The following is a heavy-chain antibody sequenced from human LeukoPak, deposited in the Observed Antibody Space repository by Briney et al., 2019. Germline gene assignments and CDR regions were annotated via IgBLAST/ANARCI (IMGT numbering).Heavy chain of an antibody. V-gene: IGHV3-23*01. CDR2: ISGSGGGT. D-gene: IGHD4-17*01. CDR3: AKDPYGDYVRYFDY. J-gene: IGHJ4*02. Sequence: PGGSLRLSCAASGFTFRSYAMNWVRQASGKGLEWVSGISGSGGGTYYADSVKGRFTISRDNSKNTLYLQMNSLRAEDTAVYYCAKDPYGDYVRYFDYWGQGTLVTVS. CDR1: GFTFRSYA.